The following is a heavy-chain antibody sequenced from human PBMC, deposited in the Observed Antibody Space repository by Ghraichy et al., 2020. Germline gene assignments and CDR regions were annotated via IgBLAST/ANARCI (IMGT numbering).Heavy chain of an antibody. J-gene: IGHJ4*02. D-gene: IGHD5-24*01. Sequence: GGSLRLSCAASGFTFTNYALHWVRQVPGKGLEWVSRISWSGDVIGYADSVKGRFTISRDNAKNFLYLQMNSLRGEDTALYYCAKDISGGYNNEATFDYWGQGTLVTVSS. CDR1: GFTFTNYA. CDR2: ISWSGDVI. CDR3: AKDISGGYNNEATFDY. V-gene: IGHV3-9*01.